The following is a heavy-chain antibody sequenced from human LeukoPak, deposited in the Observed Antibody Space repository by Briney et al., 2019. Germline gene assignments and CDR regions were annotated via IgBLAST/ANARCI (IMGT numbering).Heavy chain of an antibody. CDR3: ARGRYCSSTSCYYYFDY. J-gene: IGHJ4*02. V-gene: IGHV4-59*12. CDR1: GGSISSYY. D-gene: IGHD2-2*01. Sequence: SETLSLTCTVSGGSISSYYWSWIRQPPGKGLEWIGYIYYSGSTNYNPSLKSRVTISVDTSKNQFSLKLSSVTAADTAMYYCARGRYCSSTSCYYYFDYWGQGTLVTVSS. CDR2: IYYSGST.